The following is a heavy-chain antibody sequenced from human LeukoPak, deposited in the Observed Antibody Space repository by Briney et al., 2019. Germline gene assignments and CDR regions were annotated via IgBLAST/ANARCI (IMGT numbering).Heavy chain of an antibody. CDR1: GGSISSYY. CDR3: ARDAPKGSRTLGLSYYYGMDV. D-gene: IGHD1-1*01. CDR2: IYTSGST. J-gene: IGHJ6*02. Sequence: SETLSLTCTVSGGSISSYYWSWIRQPAGKGLEWIGRIYTSGSTNYNPSLKSRVTMSVDTSKNQFSLKLSSVTAADTAVYYCARDAPKGSRTLGLSYYYGMDVWGQGTTVTVS. V-gene: IGHV4-4*07.